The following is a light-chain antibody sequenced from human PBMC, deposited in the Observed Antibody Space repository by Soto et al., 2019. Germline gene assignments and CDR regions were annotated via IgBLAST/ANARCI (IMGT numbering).Light chain of an antibody. CDR3: SSYTSSSTLL. V-gene: IGLV2-14*01. CDR1: SSDVGGYNY. CDR2: AVS. Sequence: QSALTQPASVSGSPGQSITISCTGTSSDVGGYNYVSWYQQHPGKAPKLMIYAVSNRPSGGSTRFSGSKSGNTASLTISGLQAEDEDDYYCSSYTSSSTLLFGGGTKVTVL. J-gene: IGLJ2*01.